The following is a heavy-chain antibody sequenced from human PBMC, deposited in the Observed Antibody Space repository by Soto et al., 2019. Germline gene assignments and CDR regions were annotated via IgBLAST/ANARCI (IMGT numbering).Heavy chain of an antibody. J-gene: IGHJ6*02. Sequence: GGSLRLSCAASGFTFSNAWMSWVRQAPGKGLEWVGRIKSKTDGGTTDYAAPVKGRFTISRDDSKDTLYLQMNSLKTEDTAVYYCTTSNAPLPYYYYYGMDVWGQGTTVTVSS. V-gene: IGHV3-15*01. CDR2: IKSKTDGGTT. D-gene: IGHD7-27*01. CDR3: TTSNAPLPYYYYYGMDV. CDR1: GFTFSNAW.